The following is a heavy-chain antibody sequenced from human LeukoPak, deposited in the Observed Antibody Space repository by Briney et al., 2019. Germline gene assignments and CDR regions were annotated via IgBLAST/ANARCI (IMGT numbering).Heavy chain of an antibody. Sequence: PGGPLRLSCAASGFTVSSNYMTWVRQAPGKGLEWVAFIRYDGSNKYYADSVKGRFTISRDNSKNTLYLQMNSLRAEDTAVYYCAKVGYSSGWYNFDYWGQGTLVTVSS. J-gene: IGHJ4*02. CDR2: IRYDGSNK. CDR3: AKVGYSSGWYNFDY. CDR1: GFTVSSNY. V-gene: IGHV3-30*02. D-gene: IGHD6-19*01.